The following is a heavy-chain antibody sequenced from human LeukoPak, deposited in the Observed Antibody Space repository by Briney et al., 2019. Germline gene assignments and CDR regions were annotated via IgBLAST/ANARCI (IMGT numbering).Heavy chain of an antibody. Sequence: GGSLRLSCAASGFSFSSYLMHWVRQAPGKGLVWVARISPDGSSALSADSVRGRFTISRDNADSTLYLQLNSLRAEDTAVYYCARVSFCPRCHFDYWGQGTLVTVSS. J-gene: IGHJ4*02. D-gene: IGHD2/OR15-2a*01. CDR2: ISPDGSSA. CDR1: GFSFSSYL. V-gene: IGHV3-74*03. CDR3: ARVSFCPRCHFDY.